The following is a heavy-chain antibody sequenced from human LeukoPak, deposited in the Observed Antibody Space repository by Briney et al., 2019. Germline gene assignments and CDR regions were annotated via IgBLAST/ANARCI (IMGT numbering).Heavy chain of an antibody. D-gene: IGHD2-15*01. Sequence: TLSLTCTVSGGSISSGGYYWSWIRQHPGKGLEWIGYIYYSGSTYYNPSLKSRVTISVDTSKNQFSLKLSSVTAADTAVYYCASSWRRGYCSGGSCYPNWFDPWGQGTLVTVSS. CDR2: IYYSGST. V-gene: IGHV4-31*03. CDR1: GGSISSGGYY. J-gene: IGHJ5*02. CDR3: ASSWRRGYCSGGSCYPNWFDP.